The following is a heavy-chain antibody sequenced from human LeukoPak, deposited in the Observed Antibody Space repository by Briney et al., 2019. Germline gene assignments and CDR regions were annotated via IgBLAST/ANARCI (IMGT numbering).Heavy chain of an antibody. CDR1: GFTFSTYA. Sequence: PGGSLRLSCAASGFTFSTYAMHWVRQAPGKGLEWVSYISSSGSTIYYADSVKGRFTISRDNAKNSLYLQMNSLRAEDTAVYYCASQLRFLEWPGGYMDVWGKGTTVTVSS. CDR3: ASQLRFLEWPGGYMDV. CDR2: ISSSGSTI. J-gene: IGHJ6*03. D-gene: IGHD3-3*01. V-gene: IGHV3-48*03.